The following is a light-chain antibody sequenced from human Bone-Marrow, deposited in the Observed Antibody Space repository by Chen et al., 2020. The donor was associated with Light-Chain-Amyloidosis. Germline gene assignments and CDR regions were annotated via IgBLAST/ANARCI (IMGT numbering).Light chain of an antibody. CDR1: SSDVGGYNY. V-gene: IGLV2-11*01. CDR2: EVN. CDR3: CSYAITVNFFWV. Sequence: QSALTQPRSVSGSPGQSVTISCSGTSSDVGGYNYVSWYLQHPGKAPKLIIYEVNQRPSGVSYRFSGSKSGNTASLTISGLQAEDEADYFCCSYAITVNFFWVFGGGTKVTVL. J-gene: IGLJ3*02.